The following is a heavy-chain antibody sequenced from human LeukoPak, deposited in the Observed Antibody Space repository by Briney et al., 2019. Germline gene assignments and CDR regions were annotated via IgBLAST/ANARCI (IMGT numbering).Heavy chain of an antibody. J-gene: IGHJ4*02. CDR2: ISSSGSST. Sequence: GGSLRLSCAASGFTFSSYAMSWVRQIPGKGLEWVSAISSSGSSTYYADSVKGRFTISRDNSKNTLYLQMNSLRAEDTAVYYCAKNQEGGSYYVTNWGQGTLVTVSS. D-gene: IGHD1-26*01. V-gene: IGHV3-23*01. CDR1: GFTFSSYA. CDR3: AKNQEGGSYYVTN.